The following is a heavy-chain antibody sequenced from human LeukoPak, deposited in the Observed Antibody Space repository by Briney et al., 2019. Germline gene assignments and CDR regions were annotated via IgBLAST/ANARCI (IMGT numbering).Heavy chain of an antibody. V-gene: IGHV1-18*01. Sequence: ASVKVSCKASGGAFNTYALIWVRQAPGQGLEWMGWISAYNGNTNYAQKLQGRVTMTTDTSTSTAYMELRSLRSDDTAVYYCARGDGGSKYWGQGTLVTVSS. J-gene: IGHJ4*02. D-gene: IGHD1-26*01. CDR1: GGAFNTYA. CDR3: ARGDGGSKY. CDR2: ISAYNGNT.